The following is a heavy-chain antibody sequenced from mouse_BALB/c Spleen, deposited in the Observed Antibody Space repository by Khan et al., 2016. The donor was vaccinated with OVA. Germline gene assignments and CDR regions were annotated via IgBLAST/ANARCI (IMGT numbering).Heavy chain of an antibody. Sequence: QMQLEESGPGLVAPSQSLSITCTISGFSLTNYGIHWVRQPPGKGLEWLVVIWSDGSTTYTSALKSRLTIIKDNSNSHVFLKLNSLQTDDTAVYFGAIQPYYRYDMMDYWGQGTSVTVSS. CDR3: AIQPYYRYDMMDY. CDR1: GFSLTNYG. CDR2: IWSDGST. J-gene: IGHJ4*01. D-gene: IGHD2-9*01. V-gene: IGHV2-6-1*01.